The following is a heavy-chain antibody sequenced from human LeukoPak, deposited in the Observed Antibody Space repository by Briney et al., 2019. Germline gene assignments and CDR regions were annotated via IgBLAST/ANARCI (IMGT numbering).Heavy chain of an antibody. Sequence: HPGGSLRLSCTVSGFTFSSNSMSWVRQAPGKGLEWVSFIYSGGNTHYSDSVKGRFTISRDKSKNTLHLQMNSIRADNTAVYYCARRAGEYSHPYDYWGQGTLVTVSS. D-gene: IGHD4-17*01. CDR3: ARRAGEYSHPYDY. CDR2: IYSGGNT. CDR1: GFTFSSNS. J-gene: IGHJ4*02. V-gene: IGHV3-53*01.